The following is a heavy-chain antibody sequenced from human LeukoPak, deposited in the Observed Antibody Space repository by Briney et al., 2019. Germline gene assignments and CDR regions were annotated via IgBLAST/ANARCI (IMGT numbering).Heavy chain of an antibody. CDR3: ARVRADSRLDYYYMDV. D-gene: IGHD4-11*01. V-gene: IGHV5-51*01. J-gene: IGHJ6*03. Sequence: GESLKISCKGSGYSFTSYWIGWVRQMPGKGLGWMGIIYPGDSDTRYSPSFQGQVTISADKSISTAYLQWSSLKASDTAMYYCARVRADSRLDYYYMDVWAKGPRSPSP. CDR2: IYPGDSDT. CDR1: GYSFTSYW.